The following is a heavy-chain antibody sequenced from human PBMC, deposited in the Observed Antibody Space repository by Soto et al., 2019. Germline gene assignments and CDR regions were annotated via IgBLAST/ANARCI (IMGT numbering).Heavy chain of an antibody. CDR1: GDSITSGGYY. D-gene: IGHD2-15*01. J-gene: IGHJ4*02. Sequence: PSETLSLTCTVTGDSITSGGYYWSWIRQHPGKGLEWLGYIYGSGGSGSTLYNPSLKSRITLSVDTSKTQFSLNLSSVTVADTAVYFCARKQAGYFCGIDYWGQGTLVTVSS. CDR2: IYGSGGSGST. V-gene: IGHV4-31*03. CDR3: ARKQAGYFCGIDY.